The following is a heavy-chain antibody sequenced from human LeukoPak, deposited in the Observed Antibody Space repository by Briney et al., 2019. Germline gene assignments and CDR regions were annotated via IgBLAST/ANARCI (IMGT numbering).Heavy chain of an antibody. CDR1: GFTFSSYA. J-gene: IGHJ4*02. V-gene: IGHV3-30*04. CDR3: AREGGTGFDY. CDR2: ISYDGSNK. D-gene: IGHD1-1*01. Sequence: GGSLRLSCAASGFTFSSYAMHWVRQAPGKGLEWVAVISYDGSNKYYADSVKGRFTISRDNSKNTLYLQMDSLRAEDTAVYYCAREGGTGFDYWGQGTLVTVSS.